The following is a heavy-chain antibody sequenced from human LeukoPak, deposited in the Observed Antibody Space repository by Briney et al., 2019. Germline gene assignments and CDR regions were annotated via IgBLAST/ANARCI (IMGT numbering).Heavy chain of an antibody. Sequence: GGSLRLSCAASGFTFSSYSMNWVRQAPGKGLEWVSSISSSSSYIYYADSVKGRFTISRDNSKNTLYLQMNSLRAEDTAVYYCAKMHDFWSGYLGYWGQGTLVTVSS. CDR3: AKMHDFWSGYLGY. CDR2: ISSSSSYI. CDR1: GFTFSSYS. D-gene: IGHD3-3*01. V-gene: IGHV3-21*04. J-gene: IGHJ4*02.